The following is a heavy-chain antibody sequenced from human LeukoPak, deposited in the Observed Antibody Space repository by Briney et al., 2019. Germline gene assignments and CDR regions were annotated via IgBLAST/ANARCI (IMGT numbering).Heavy chain of an antibody. CDR3: ASLNYGQVWGSPHYYFDY. Sequence: GGSLRLSCAASGFTFSSHWMAWVRQAPGKGLEWVANIKQDGSDKYCLDSMKGRLTISRDNAKNSLYLQVNSLRVEDTAVYYCASLNYGQVWGSPHYYFDYWGQGILVTVSS. CDR1: GFTFSSHW. CDR2: IKQDGSDK. V-gene: IGHV3-7*01. D-gene: IGHD3-16*01. J-gene: IGHJ4*02.